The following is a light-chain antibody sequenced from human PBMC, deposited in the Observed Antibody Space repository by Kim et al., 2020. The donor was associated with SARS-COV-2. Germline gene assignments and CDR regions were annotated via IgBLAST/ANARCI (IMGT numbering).Light chain of an antibody. CDR3: EQYDNLPIT. V-gene: IGKV1-33*01. Sequence: DIQMTQSPSSLSASVGDRFTITCQASQDISNYLNWYQQKPGKAPKLLIYDASNLETGVPSRFSGSGSGTDFTFTISSLQPEDIATYYCEQYDNLPITSGQGTGLEIK. J-gene: IGKJ5*01. CDR2: DAS. CDR1: QDISNY.